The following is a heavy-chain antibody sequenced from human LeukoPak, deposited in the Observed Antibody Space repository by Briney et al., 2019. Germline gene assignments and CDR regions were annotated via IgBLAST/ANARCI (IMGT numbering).Heavy chain of an antibody. CDR2: IKSKTDGGTT. CDR3: SNCGFGYSRERPRNDY. J-gene: IGHJ4*02. V-gene: IGHV3-15*01. D-gene: IGHD2-15*01. CDR1: GFTFSNAW. Sequence: GGSLRLSCAASGFTFSNAWMSWVRQAPGKGLGWVGRIKSKTDGGTTDYAAPVKGRFTISRDNSKNTLYLQMNSLRVEDTAVYYCSNCGFGYSRERPRNDYWGQGTLVTVSS.